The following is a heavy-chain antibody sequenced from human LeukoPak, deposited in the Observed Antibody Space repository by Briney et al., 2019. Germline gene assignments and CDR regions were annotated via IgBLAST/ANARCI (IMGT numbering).Heavy chain of an antibody. Sequence: SETLSLTCAVYGGSFSGYYWSWIRQPPGQELEWIGEINQSGSTNYNPSLKSRVTISVDTSKNQFSLKLSSVTAADTAVYYCARPPTRYCSGGSCYSGRRSYFQHWGQGTLVTVSS. CDR3: ARPPTRYCSGGSCYSGRRSYFQH. CDR1: GGSFSGYY. D-gene: IGHD2-15*01. CDR2: INQSGST. J-gene: IGHJ1*01. V-gene: IGHV4-34*01.